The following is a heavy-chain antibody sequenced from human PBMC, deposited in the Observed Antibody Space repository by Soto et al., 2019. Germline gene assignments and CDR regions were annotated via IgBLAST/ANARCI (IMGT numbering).Heavy chain of an antibody. Sequence: GGSLRLSCAASGFSFRDYSMSWVRQAPGKGLEWVSFIDRSGTTTYYADSVKGRFTISRDNAKNSLYLQMNSLRAEDTAVYYCARNPHDGWYGDPTDPTRLSIYYFDYWGQGTLVTVSS. CDR1: GFSFRDYS. J-gene: IGHJ4*02. V-gene: IGHV3-11*04. CDR2: IDRSGTTT. D-gene: IGHD6-19*01. CDR3: ARNPHDGWYGDPTDPTRLSIYYFDY.